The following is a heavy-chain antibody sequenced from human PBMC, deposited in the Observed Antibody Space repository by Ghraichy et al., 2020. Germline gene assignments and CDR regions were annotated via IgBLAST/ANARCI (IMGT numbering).Heavy chain of an antibody. J-gene: IGHJ4*02. CDR1: GFTFSSYA. D-gene: IGHD2-2*02. V-gene: IGHV3-23*01. CDR2: ISGSGGST. Sequence: GGSLRLSCAASGFTFSSYAMSWVRQAPGKGLEWVSAISGSGGSTYYADSVKGRFTISRDNSKNTLYLQMNSLRAEDTAVYYCARGSVRYCSSTSSYTVDYGGQGSLVTVSS. CDR3: ARGSVRYCSSTSSYTVDY.